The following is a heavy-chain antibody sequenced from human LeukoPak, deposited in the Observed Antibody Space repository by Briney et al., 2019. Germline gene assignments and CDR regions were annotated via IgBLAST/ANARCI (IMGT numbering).Heavy chain of an antibody. CDR2: IYYSGST. CDR3: ARHERDASLDHALDI. J-gene: IGHJ3*02. V-gene: IGHV4-59*08. CDR1: GGSISSYY. Sequence: SETLSLTCTVSGGSISSYYWSWIRQTPGKGLEWIGYIYYSGSTSYNPSLKGRVTMLVDTSKNRFSLKLSSVTAADTAVYYCARHERDASLDHALDIWGQGTMVTVSS. D-gene: IGHD5-24*01.